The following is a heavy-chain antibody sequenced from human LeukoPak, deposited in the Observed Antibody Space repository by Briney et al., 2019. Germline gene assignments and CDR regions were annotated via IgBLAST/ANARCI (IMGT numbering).Heavy chain of an antibody. CDR1: GYTFTSYG. J-gene: IGHJ1*01. CDR2: SSAYNGNT. V-gene: IGHV1-18*01. D-gene: IGHD4-11*01. CDR3: ARDKAVTTELTQYFHH. Sequence: GASVKVSCKASGYTFTSYGISWVRQAPGQGLEWMGWSSAYNGNTNYAQKLQGRVTMTTDTSTSTAYMELRSLTSDDTAVYYCARDKAVTTELTQYFHHWGQGTLVTVSS.